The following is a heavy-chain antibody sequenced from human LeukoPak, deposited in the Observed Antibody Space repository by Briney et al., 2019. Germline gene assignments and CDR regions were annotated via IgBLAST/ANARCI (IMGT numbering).Heavy chain of an antibody. CDR3: ARDCSTISCPKLDY. J-gene: IGHJ4*02. D-gene: IGHD2-2*01. Sequence: SETLSLTCTVSGGSISSGDYYWSWIRQHPGKGLEWIGYIYYSGSSYYNPSIKSRVTMSVDTSKNQFSLKLSSVTAADTAVYYCARDCSTISCPKLDYWGQGTLVTVSS. V-gene: IGHV4-31*03. CDR1: GGSISSGDYY. CDR2: IYYSGSS.